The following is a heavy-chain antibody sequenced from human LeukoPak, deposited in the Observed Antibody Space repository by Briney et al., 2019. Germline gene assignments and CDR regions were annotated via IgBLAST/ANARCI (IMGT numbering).Heavy chain of an antibody. J-gene: IGHJ4*02. CDR1: GFTFNNYS. V-gene: IGHV3-74*01. CDR3: ARTTKGVATIDY. D-gene: IGHD5-12*01. Sequence: GGSLRLSCSASGFTFNNYSMRWVRQAPGPWLVWVSRVAPDGTTPNYADSVKGRFTISRDSAKNTLYLQMNSLRVEDTAVYYCARTTKGVATIDYWGQGTLVTVSS. CDR2: VAPDGTTP.